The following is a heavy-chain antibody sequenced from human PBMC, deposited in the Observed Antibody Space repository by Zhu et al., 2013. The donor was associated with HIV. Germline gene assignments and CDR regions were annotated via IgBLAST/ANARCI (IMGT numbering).Heavy chain of an antibody. V-gene: IGHV1-3*01. Sequence: QVQLVQSGAEVKKPGASVKVSCKASGYTFTSYAMHWVRQAPGQRLEWMGWINAGNGNTKYSQKFQGRVTITRDTSASTAYMELSSLRSEDTAVYYCARGSGDDSSGYYTTLDAFDIWAKGQWSPSLQ. CDR1: GYTFTSYA. J-gene: IGHJ3*02. CDR2: INAGNGNT. D-gene: IGHD3-22*01. CDR3: ARGSGDDSSGYYTTLDAFDI.